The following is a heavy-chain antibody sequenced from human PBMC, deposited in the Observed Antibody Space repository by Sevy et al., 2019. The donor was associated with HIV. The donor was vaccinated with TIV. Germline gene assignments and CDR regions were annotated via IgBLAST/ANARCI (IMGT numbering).Heavy chain of an antibody. CDR2: IKQDGSEK. J-gene: IGHJ5*01. V-gene: IGHV3-7*01. CDR3: ARDYS. Sequence: GGSLRLSCGASGFIFNSYWMTWVRQAPGKGLEWVATIKQDGSEKYYVDSVKGRFTISRDNVKNSVHLHMSSLRVEDTAMYDCARDYSRGQGTQVTVSS. CDR1: GFIFNSYW.